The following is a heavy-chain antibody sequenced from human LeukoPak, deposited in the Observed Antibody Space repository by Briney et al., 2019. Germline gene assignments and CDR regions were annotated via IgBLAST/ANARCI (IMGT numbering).Heavy chain of an antibody. CDR1: GGTFSSYA. CDR2: IIPIFGTA. V-gene: IGHV1-69*01. D-gene: IGHD3-22*01. J-gene: IGHJ4*02. Sequence: SVKVSCKASGGTFSSYAISWVRQAPGQGLEWMGGIIPIFGTANYAQKFQGRVTITADESTSTAYMELSSLRSEDTAVHYCARGITYYYDSSGYYYFDYWGQGTLVTVSS. CDR3: ARGITYYYDSSGYYYFDY.